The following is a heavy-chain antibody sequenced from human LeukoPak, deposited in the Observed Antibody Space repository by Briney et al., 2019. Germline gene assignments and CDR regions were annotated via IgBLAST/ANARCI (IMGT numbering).Heavy chain of an antibody. J-gene: IGHJ5*02. CDR2: IYNSGNT. Sequence: SETLSLTCTVSGDSITRNYWGWIRQPAGKGLEWIGRIYNSGNTNYSPSLESRVTMSTDTSKNQFSLKLTSVTAADTAVYYCAREGTSYYYDSSGYYYNWFDPWGQGTLVTVSS. CDR1: GDSITRNY. CDR3: AREGTSYYYDSSGYYYNWFDP. D-gene: IGHD3-22*01. V-gene: IGHV4-4*07.